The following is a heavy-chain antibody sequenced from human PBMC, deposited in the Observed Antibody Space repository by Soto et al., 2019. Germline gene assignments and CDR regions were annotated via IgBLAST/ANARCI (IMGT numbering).Heavy chain of an antibody. CDR3: TVSGAYYYGMDV. CDR2: IYYSGST. D-gene: IGHD7-27*01. CDR1: GGSISSGGYY. J-gene: IGHJ6*02. V-gene: IGHV4-31*03. Sequence: SETLSLTCTVSGGSISSGGYYWSWIRQHPGKGLEWIGYIYYSGSTYYNPSLKSRVTISVDTSKNQFSLKLSSVTAADTAVYYCTVSGAYYYGMDVWGQGTTVTVSS.